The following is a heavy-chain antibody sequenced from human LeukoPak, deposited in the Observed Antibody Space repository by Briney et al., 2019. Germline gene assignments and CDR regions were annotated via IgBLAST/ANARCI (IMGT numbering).Heavy chain of an antibody. V-gene: IGHV3-21*01. CDR3: AKDAGGDDAFDI. CDR2: ISSSSSYM. Sequence: GGSLRLSCAASGFTFSSYNMNWVRQAPGKGLEWVSSISSSSSYMYYADSVKGRFTISRDNAKNSLYLQMNSLRAEDTAVYYCAKDAGGDDAFDIWGQGTMVTVSS. J-gene: IGHJ3*02. CDR1: GFTFSSYN. D-gene: IGHD1-26*01.